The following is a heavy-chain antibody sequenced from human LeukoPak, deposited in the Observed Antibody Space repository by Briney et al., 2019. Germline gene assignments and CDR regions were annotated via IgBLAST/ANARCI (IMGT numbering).Heavy chain of an antibody. J-gene: IGHJ4*02. Sequence: SETLSLTCTVYGGSISSYYWSWIRQPPGKGLEWIGYIYTSGSTNYNHSLKRRVTISVDTSKNQFSLKLSSVTAADTAVYYCAGHERSGYRSAPRVYWGQGTLVTVSS. CDR2: IYTSGST. CDR3: AGHERSGYRSAPRVY. D-gene: IGHD6-25*01. V-gene: IGHV4-4*09. CDR1: GGSISSYY.